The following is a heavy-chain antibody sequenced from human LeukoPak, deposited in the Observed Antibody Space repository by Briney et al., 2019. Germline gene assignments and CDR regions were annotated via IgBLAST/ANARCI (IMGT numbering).Heavy chain of an antibody. D-gene: IGHD6-13*01. CDR2: INHSGST. J-gene: IGHJ4*02. Sequence: SETLSLTCAVYGGSFSGYYWSWIRQPPGKGLEWIGEINHSGSTNYNPSLKSRVTISVDTSKSQFSLKLSSVTAADTAVYYCARGGRIAAAGTGYFDYWGQGTLVTVSS. CDR1: GGSFSGYY. V-gene: IGHV4-34*01. CDR3: ARGGRIAAAGTGYFDY.